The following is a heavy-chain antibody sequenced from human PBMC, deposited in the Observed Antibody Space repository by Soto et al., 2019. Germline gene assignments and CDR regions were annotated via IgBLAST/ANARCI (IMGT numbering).Heavy chain of an antibody. V-gene: IGHV3-30*18. CDR2: ISYDGSNK. CDR1: GFTFSSYG. D-gene: IGHD6-6*01. J-gene: IGHJ5*01. CDR3: AKDPSRYWFGY. Sequence: GSLRLSCAASGFTFSSYGMHWVRQAPGKGLEWVAVISYDGSNKYYADSVKGRFTISRDNSKNTLYLQMNSLRAEDTAVYYCAKDPSRYWFGYWGQGTLVTVSS.